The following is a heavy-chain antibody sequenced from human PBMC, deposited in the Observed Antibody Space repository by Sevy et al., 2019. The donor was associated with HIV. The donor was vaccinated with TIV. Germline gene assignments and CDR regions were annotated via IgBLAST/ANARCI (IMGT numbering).Heavy chain of an antibody. Sequence: GGSLRLSCAASGFTFRNAWMNWVRQVPGKRLEWVGRIRNNPDGGTTDYAAPVKGRFTISADDSRSTRYLQMNSLRIEDTAVYYCTTDIVVQSGYSYDFSRINPDFSHNSGADVWGQGTTVTVSS. J-gene: IGHJ6*02. CDR3: TTDIVVQSGYSYDFSRINPDFSHNSGADV. V-gene: IGHV3-15*01. D-gene: IGHD5-18*01. CDR2: IRNNPDGGTT. CDR1: GFTFRNAW.